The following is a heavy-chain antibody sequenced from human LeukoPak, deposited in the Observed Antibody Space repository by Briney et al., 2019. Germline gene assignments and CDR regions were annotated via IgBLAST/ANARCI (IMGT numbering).Heavy chain of an antibody. CDR1: GFTFSDHQ. CDR3: ARERDIVVVPAAVIDY. V-gene: IGHV3-72*01. D-gene: IGHD2-2*01. Sequence: QPGGSLRLSCAASGFTFSDHQMDWVRQAPGKGLEWVGRSRKKVNNYTPEYAASVKGRFTISRDNAKNSLYLQMNSLRAEDTAVYYCARERDIVVVPAAVIDYWGQGTLVTVSS. CDR2: SRKKVNNYTP. J-gene: IGHJ4*02.